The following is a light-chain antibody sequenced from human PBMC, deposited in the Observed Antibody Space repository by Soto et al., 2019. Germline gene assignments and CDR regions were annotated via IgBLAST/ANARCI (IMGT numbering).Light chain of an antibody. Sequence: VLTQAPSVNGAHGQSVTISCTGSNSNIGAGYDVHWYQQITGKAPKLLVYNSNSRPSGIPDRFSGSKSGASASLAITGLQAEDEADYYCQSYDIGLTCFYVSGTGTKVTVL. J-gene: IGLJ1*01. CDR1: NSNIGAGYD. CDR2: NSN. CDR3: QSYDIGLTCFYV. V-gene: IGLV1-40*01.